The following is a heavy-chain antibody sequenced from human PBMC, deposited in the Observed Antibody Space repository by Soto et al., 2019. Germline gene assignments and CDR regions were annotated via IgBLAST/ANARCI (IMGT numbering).Heavy chain of an antibody. CDR2: FTGSDSST. J-gene: IGHJ6*02. CDR3: AKAVAEVHYCYGMDV. D-gene: IGHD6-19*01. CDR1: GFTVSSYA. V-gene: IGHV3-23*01. Sequence: ESVGGLVQPGGSLRLSCAASGFTVSSYAMRWVRQAPGKGLEWVSTFTGSDSSTYYADSVKGRFTISRDNSKNTLYLQMNSLTAEDAAVYYCAKAVAEVHYCYGMDVWGQGTTVTVSS.